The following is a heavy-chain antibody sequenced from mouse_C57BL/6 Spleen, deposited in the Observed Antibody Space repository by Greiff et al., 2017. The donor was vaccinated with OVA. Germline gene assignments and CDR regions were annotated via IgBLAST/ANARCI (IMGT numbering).Heavy chain of an antibody. V-gene: IGHV1-66*01. D-gene: IGHD1-1*01. J-gene: IGHJ2*01. CDR3: ARDGSYYFDY. CDR1: GYSFTSYY. Sequence: VQGVESGPELVKPGASVKISCKASGYSFTSYYIHWVKQRPGQGLEWIGWIYPGSGNTKYNEKFKGKATLTADTSSSTAYMQLSSLTSEDSAVYYCARDGSYYFDYWGQGTTLTVSS. CDR2: IYPGSGNT.